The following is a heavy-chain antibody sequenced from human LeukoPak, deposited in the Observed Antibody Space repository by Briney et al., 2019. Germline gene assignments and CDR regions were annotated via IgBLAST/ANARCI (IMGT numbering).Heavy chain of an antibody. CDR2: INPNSGGT. D-gene: IGHD3-10*02. Sequence: GASVKVSCKASGYTFTGYYMHWVRQAPGQGLEWMGWINPNSGGTNYAQKFKGRVTMTRDTSISTAYMELSRLRSDDTAVYYCAIYRTMFTRDRWFDPWGQGTLVTVSS. CDR3: AIYRTMFTRDRWFDP. V-gene: IGHV1-2*02. J-gene: IGHJ5*02. CDR1: GYTFTGYY.